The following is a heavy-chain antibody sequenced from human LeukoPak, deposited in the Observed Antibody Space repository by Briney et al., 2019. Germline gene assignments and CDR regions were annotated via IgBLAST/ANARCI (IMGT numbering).Heavy chain of an antibody. D-gene: IGHD3-16*02. CDR2: IIPIFGTA. Sequence: ASVKVSCKASGYTFTSYGISWVRQAPGQGLEWMGGIIPIFGTANYAQKFQGRVTITADESTSTAYMELSSLRSEDTAVYYCARVPVRLGELSFVYFDYWGQGTLVTVSS. J-gene: IGHJ4*02. CDR1: GYTFTSYG. CDR3: ARVPVRLGELSFVYFDY. V-gene: IGHV1-69*13.